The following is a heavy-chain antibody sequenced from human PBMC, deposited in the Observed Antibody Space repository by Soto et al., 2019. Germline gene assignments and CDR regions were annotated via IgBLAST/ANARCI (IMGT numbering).Heavy chain of an antibody. CDR2: ISAYNGNT. V-gene: IGHV1-18*01. Sequence: QVQLVQSGVEVEKPGASVKVSCKASGYTFTSYGVSWVRQAPGQGLEWMGWISAYNGNTNYAQKFQGRVTMTTDTSTSTSYMALRSLGSDATAVSYCARHVPTVTTGGPDYWGQGTLVTASS. J-gene: IGHJ4*02. CDR3: ARHVPTVTTGGPDY. D-gene: IGHD4-17*01. CDR1: GYTFTSYG.